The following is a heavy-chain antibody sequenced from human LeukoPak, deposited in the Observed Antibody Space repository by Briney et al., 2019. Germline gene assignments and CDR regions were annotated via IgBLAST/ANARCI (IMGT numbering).Heavy chain of an antibody. D-gene: IGHD3-3*02. CDR2: INRSGST. V-gene: IGHV4-34*01. CDR1: GGSFSGYY. J-gene: IGHJ4*02. Sequence: PSETLSLTCAVYGGSFSGYYWSWIRQPPGKGLEWIGEINRSGSTNYNPSLKSRVTISVDTSKNQFSLKLSSVTAADTAVYYCARGVTGISLDYWGQGILVTVSS. CDR3: ARGVTGISLDY.